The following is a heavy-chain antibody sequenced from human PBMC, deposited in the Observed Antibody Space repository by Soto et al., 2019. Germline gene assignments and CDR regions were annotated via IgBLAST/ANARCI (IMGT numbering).Heavy chain of an antibody. D-gene: IGHD6-13*01. CDR2: ISDYNGNT. J-gene: IGHJ4*01. CDR3: ASVAEAGTGCPDY. V-gene: IGHV1-18*01. Sequence: QVQLVQSGAEVKKPGASVKVSCKASGYTFTSYGIIWVRQAPGQGLEWMGWISDYNGNTNYAQQLQGRVTMTTETSTSTAYMEVRSLSSADTAVYYFASVAEAGTGCPDYWCHGTMVTVSS. CDR1: GYTFTSYG.